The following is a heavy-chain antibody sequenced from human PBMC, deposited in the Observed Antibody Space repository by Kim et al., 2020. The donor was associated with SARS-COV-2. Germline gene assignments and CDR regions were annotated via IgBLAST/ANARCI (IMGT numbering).Heavy chain of an antibody. J-gene: IGHJ5*02. D-gene: IGHD2-2*02. CDR2: IYYSGST. V-gene: IGHV4-59*01. Sequence: SETLSLTCTVSGGSISSYYWSWIRQPPGKGLEWIGYIYYSGSTNYNPSLKSRVTISVDTSKNQFSLKLSSVTAADTAVYYCAREAGYCSSTSCYIIGEGWFDPWGQGTLVTVSS. CDR1: GGSISSYY. CDR3: AREAGYCSSTSCYIIGEGWFDP.